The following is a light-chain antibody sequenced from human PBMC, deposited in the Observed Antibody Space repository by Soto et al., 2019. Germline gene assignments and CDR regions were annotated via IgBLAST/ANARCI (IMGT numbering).Light chain of an antibody. CDR1: GANVGSHA. V-gene: IGLV1-40*01. Sequence: QSVLTQPPSVSGTPGQRVTISCSGSGANVGSHAVNWYQQLPGTAPKLLIYGNSNRPSGVPDRFSGSKSGTSASLAITGLQAEDEADYYCQSYDNSLSVYVFGTGTKLTVL. J-gene: IGLJ1*01. CDR2: GNS. CDR3: QSYDNSLSVYV.